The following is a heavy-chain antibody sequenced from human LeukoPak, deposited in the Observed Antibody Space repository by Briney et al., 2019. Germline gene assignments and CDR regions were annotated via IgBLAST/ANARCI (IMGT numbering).Heavy chain of an antibody. CDR3: AREGGPYRPLDY. V-gene: IGHV4-39*02. Sequence: SETLSLTCTVSGGSISSSSYQWGWIRQPPGKGLEWIGIIDYSGSTHYNPSLKSRVYISVDTSKNHFSLKLTSVTAADTAVYYCAREGGPYRPLDYSGQGTLVTVSS. J-gene: IGHJ4*02. CDR2: IDYSGST. CDR1: GGSISSSSYQ.